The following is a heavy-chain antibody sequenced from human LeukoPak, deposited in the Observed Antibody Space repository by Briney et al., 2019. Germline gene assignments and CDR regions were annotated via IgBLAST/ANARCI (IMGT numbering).Heavy chain of an antibody. CDR3: ARPYYYFIDV. J-gene: IGHJ6*03. V-gene: IGHV4-38-2*02. CDR1: GCSISSGYY. Sequence: PSETLSLTCTVSGCSISSGYYWGWIRQPPGKGLEWIGSIYHGGSTNYNPSLKSRVTISVDKSENQFSLKLTSVTAADTAVYYCARPYYYFIDVWGRGTTVTVSS. CDR2: IYHGGST.